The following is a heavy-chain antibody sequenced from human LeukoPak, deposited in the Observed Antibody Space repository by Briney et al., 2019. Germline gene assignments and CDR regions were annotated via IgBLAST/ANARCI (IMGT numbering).Heavy chain of an antibody. V-gene: IGHV4-59*08. CDR3: ARQLGYCSSTSCYSNLWFDP. J-gene: IGHJ5*02. CDR1: GGSISSYY. Sequence: SETLSLTCTVSGGSISSYYWSWIRQPPGKGREGLGYIYYMGGTNYNPSLKSRVTISVDTSKNQFSLKLSSVTAADTAVYYCARQLGYCSSTSCYSNLWFDPWGQGTLVTVSS. CDR2: IYYMGGT. D-gene: IGHD2-2*01.